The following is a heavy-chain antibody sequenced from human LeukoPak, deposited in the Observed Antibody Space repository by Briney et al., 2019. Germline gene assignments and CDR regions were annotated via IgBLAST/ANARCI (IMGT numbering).Heavy chain of an antibody. CDR2: ISSSSSYI. V-gene: IGHV3-21*01. J-gene: IGHJ6*02. CDR3: AITGYSSSWCQPNYYYYGMDV. CDR1: GFTFSSYS. D-gene: IGHD6-13*01. Sequence: GGSLRLSCAASGFTFSSYSMNWVRQAPGKGLEWVSSISSSSSYIYYADSVKGRFTISRDNAKNSLYLQMNSLRAEDTAVYYCAITGYSSSWCQPNYYYYGMDVWGQGTTVTVSS.